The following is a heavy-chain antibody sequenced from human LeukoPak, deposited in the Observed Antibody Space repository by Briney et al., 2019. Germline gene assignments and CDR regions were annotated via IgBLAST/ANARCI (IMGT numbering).Heavy chain of an antibody. CDR2: ISGSGDNT. Sequence: GGSLRLSCAASGFTFSSYAMSWVRQAPRKGLEWVSGISGSGDNTYYADSVKGRFTISRDNSKSSLYLQMNSLTAEDTAVYYCAKARDILTGYYKTPVGYWGQGTLVTVSS. D-gene: IGHD3-9*01. V-gene: IGHV3-23*01. J-gene: IGHJ4*02. CDR1: GFTFSSYA. CDR3: AKARDILTGYYKTPVGY.